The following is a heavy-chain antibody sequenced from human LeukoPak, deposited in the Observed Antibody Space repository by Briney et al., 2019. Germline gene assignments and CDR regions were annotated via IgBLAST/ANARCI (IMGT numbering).Heavy chain of an antibody. CDR3: ARVAAYCSGSYVDWFDH. D-gene: IGHD3-10*01. Sequence: SETLSLTCTASGGSISSYYWRWIRQPPGKGLEWVGFIYYSGSNNYNPSLKSRVTISVDTSKNQLYLKLSSVTAADTAVYYCARVAAYCSGSYVDWFDHWGQGTLVTVSS. J-gene: IGHJ5*02. CDR1: GGSISSYY. V-gene: IGHV4-59*12. CDR2: IYYSGSN.